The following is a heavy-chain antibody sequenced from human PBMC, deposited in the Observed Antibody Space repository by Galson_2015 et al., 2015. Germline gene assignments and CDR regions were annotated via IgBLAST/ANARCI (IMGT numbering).Heavy chain of an antibody. CDR3: ARDYDILTGFGDDYYYYYGMDV. V-gene: IGHV3-7*03. CDR2: IKHDGTEK. D-gene: IGHD3-9*01. CDR1: GITFSLYW. J-gene: IGHJ6*02. Sequence: SLRLSCAASGITFSLYWMSWVRQAPGKGLEWVANIKHDGTEKYYLDSVKGRFSVSRDNAKNLLYLQMNSLRAEDTAVYYCARDYDILTGFGDDYYYYYGMDVWGQGTTVTVSS.